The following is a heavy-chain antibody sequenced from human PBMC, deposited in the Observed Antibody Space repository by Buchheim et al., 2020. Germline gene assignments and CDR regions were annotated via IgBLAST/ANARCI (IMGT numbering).Heavy chain of an antibody. Sequence: QVQLQESGPGLVKPSETLSLTCTVSGGSISSYYWSWIRQPPGKGLEWIVYIYYSGSTNYNPSLKSRVTISVDTSKNQFSLKLSSGTAADTAVYYWARHGYSSGWIHCFDPWGQGTL. J-gene: IGHJ5*02. CDR2: IYYSGST. V-gene: IGHV4-59*08. CDR1: GGSISSYY. D-gene: IGHD6-19*01. CDR3: ARHGYSSGWIHCFDP.